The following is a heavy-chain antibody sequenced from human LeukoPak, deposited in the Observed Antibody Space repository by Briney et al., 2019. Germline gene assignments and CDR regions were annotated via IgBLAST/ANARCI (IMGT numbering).Heavy chain of an antibody. D-gene: IGHD2-15*01. CDR1: GGFISTYY. CDR2: IYHSGST. V-gene: IGHV4-59*01. Sequence: SETLSLRCTVSGGFISTYYWSWIRQRPGEGLEWIGYIYHSGSTNYNPALKSRVTMSVDTSKNQFSLNLNSVTAAYTAVYYCAIDAAVRIWGQRTLVTVSS. J-gene: IGHJ4*02. CDR3: AIDAAVRI.